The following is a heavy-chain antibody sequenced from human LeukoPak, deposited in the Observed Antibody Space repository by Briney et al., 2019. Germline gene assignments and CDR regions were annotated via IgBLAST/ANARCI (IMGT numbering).Heavy chain of an antibody. V-gene: IGHV3-23*01. J-gene: IGHJ5*01. CDR3: AKGSSSTTSWFGS. CDR2: ISTSGGST. D-gene: IGHD2-2*01. CDR1: GFTFSSYA. Sequence: GGSLRLSCAASGFTFSSYAMSWVRQAPGKGLEWVSTISTSGGSTFYADSVKGRFTISRDNSKNTLYLQMNSLRADDTAVYYCAKGSSSTTSWFGSWGQGALVTVSS.